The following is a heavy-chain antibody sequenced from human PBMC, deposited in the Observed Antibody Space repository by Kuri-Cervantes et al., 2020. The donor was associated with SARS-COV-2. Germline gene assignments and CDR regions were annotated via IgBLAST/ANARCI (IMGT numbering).Heavy chain of an antibody. V-gene: IGHV4-59*01. CDR1: GGSISSYY. CDR2: IYYSGST. CDR3: ARDLGANSSGWYLFAWFDP. D-gene: IGHD6-19*01. Sequence: GSLRLSCTVSGGSISSYYWSWIRQPPGKGREWIGYIYYSGSTNYNPSLKSRVTISVDTSKNQFSLKLSSVTAANTAVYYCARDLGANSSGWYLFAWFDPWGQGTLVTVSS. J-gene: IGHJ5*02.